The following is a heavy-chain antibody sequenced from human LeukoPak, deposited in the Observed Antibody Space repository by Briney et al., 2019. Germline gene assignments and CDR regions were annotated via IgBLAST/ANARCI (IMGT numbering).Heavy chain of an antibody. CDR1: GFTFSNAW. J-gene: IGHJ6*02. Sequence: GGSLRLSCAASGFTFSNAWMSWVRQAPGKGLEWVGRIKSKTDGGTTDYAAPVKGRFTLSRDDSKNTAYLQMNSLKTEDTAVYYCIRGAASGSYYGFDVWGQGATVTVSS. CDR2: IKSKTDGGTT. CDR3: IRGAASGSYYGFDV. D-gene: IGHD1-26*01. V-gene: IGHV3-15*01.